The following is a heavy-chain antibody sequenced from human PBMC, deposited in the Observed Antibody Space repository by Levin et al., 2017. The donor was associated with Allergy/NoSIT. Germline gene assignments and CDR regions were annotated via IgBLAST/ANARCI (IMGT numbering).Heavy chain of an antibody. CDR3: AKHIRGGYYSAFDI. Sequence: AGGSLRLSCGASGFSFSDYGMSWVRQARGKGLEWVSGISGTGGNTFHADSVKGRFTISRDNSKKTLYLQMNSLRAADTAIYYCAKHIRGGYYSAFDIWGRGTQVTVSS. CDR2: ISGTGGNT. D-gene: IGHD3-3*01. CDR1: GFSFSDYG. V-gene: IGHV3-23*01. J-gene: IGHJ3*02.